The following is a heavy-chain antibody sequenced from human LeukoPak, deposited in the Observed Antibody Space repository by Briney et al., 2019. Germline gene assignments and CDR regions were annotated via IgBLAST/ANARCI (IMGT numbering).Heavy chain of an antibody. D-gene: IGHD5-18*01. CDR3: ARRAREYSHDAFDI. CDR2: INPNSRGT. J-gene: IGHJ3*02. Sequence: ASVKVSFKASGYTFTDYYMHWVRQAPGQGLEWMGWINPNSRGTDSAQKFQGRFSMTWDTSISTAYMELSRLRSDDTAVYYCARRAREYSHDAFDIWGQGTMVTVSS. V-gene: IGHV1-2*02. CDR1: GYTFTDYY.